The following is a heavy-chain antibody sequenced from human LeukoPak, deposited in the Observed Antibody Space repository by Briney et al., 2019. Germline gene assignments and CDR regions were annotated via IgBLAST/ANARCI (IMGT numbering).Heavy chain of an antibody. Sequence: PGRSLRLSCTASGFTFGDYAMSWVRQAPGKGLEWVGFIRSKAYGGTTENAASVKGRFTISRDDSKSIAYLQMNSLKTEDTAVYYCTRCILGYSSGWPPYYYYYMDVWGKGTTVTVSS. J-gene: IGHJ6*03. CDR1: GFTFGDYA. CDR2: IRSKAYGGTT. CDR3: TRCILGYSSGWPPYYYYYMDV. V-gene: IGHV3-49*04. D-gene: IGHD6-19*01.